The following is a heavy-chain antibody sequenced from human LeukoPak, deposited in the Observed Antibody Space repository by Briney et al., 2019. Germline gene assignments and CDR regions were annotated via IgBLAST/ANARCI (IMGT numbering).Heavy chain of an antibody. D-gene: IGHD3-10*01. J-gene: IGHJ4*02. V-gene: IGHV4-34*01. CDR1: GGSFSGYY. Sequence: PSETLSLTCAVYGGSFSGYYWSWIRQPPGNGLEWIGEINHSGSTNYNPSLKSRVTISVDTSKNQFSLKLSSVTAADTAVYYCARGAHTRSTMVRGVIDYWGQGTLVTVSS. CDR2: INHSGST. CDR3: ARGAHTRSTMVRGVIDY.